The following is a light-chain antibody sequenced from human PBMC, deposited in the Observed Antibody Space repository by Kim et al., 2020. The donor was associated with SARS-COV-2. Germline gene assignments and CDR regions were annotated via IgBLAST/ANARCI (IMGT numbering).Light chain of an antibody. J-gene: IGLJ2*01. CDR3: QSADSSGTYVV. CDR2: KDS. CDR1: ALPKQY. V-gene: IGLV3-25*03. Sequence: SPGQTARITCSGDALPKQYAYWYQQKPGQAPVLVIYKDSERPSGIPRRFSGSSSGTTVTLTISGVQAEDEADYYCQSADSSGTYVVFGGGTQLTVL.